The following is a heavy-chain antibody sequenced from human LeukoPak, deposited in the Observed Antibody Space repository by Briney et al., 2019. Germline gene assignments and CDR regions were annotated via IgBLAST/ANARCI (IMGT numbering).Heavy chain of an antibody. CDR2: INKDGSAT. D-gene: IGHD1-26*01. CDR3: ATWAFYHSLDV. V-gene: IGHV3-43*02. Sequence: GGPLRLSCEASGFTFDAYAMHWVRQAPGKGLEWVSLINKDGSATYYADSVKGRFTTSRDNSKNSLYLQMNSLRSEDTALYYCATWAFYHSLDVWGQGTTVTVSS. J-gene: IGHJ6*02. CDR1: GFTFDAYA.